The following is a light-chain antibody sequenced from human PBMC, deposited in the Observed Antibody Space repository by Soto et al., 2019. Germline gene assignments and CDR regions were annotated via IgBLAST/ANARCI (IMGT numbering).Light chain of an antibody. V-gene: IGKV3-11*01. J-gene: IGKJ5*01. CDR2: DAS. Sequence: DIVLTQSPATLSSSPGERVTLSCRASQSVDNFLAWYQQKPGQPPRLLIYDASNRASGIPARFSGSGSGIDFTLTISSLEPEDLAIYFCQQRKKWPPITFGQGTRLEI. CDR3: QQRKKWPPIT. CDR1: QSVDNF.